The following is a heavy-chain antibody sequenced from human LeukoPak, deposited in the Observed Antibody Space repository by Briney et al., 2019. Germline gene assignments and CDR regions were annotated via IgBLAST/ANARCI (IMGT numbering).Heavy chain of an antibody. CDR3: ARDGRWINYYDGSSPV. V-gene: IGHV3-48*03. D-gene: IGHD3-22*01. Sequence: PGGSLRLSCAASGFTFSSYEMNWVLQAPGKGLEWVSYISSSGSTIFYADSVKGRFTISRDNAKNSLYLQMSSLRAEDTAVYYCARDGRWINYYDGSSPVWGQGTLVTVSS. CDR2: ISSSGSTI. J-gene: IGHJ4*02. CDR1: GFTFSSYE.